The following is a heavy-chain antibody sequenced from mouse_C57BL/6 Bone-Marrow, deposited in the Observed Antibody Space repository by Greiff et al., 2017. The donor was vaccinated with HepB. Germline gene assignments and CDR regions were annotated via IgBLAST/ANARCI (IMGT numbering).Heavy chain of an antibody. CDR1: GYTFTSYW. V-gene: IGHV1-55*01. CDR3: ASGGYPYYAMDY. CDR2: IYPGSGST. D-gene: IGHD1-1*02. Sequence: VQLQESGAELVKPGASVKMSCKASGYTFTSYWITWVKQRPGQGLEWIGDIYPGSGSTNYNEKFKSKATLTVDTSSSTADMQLSSLTSEDSAVYYCASGGYPYYAMDYWGQGTSVTVSS. J-gene: IGHJ4*01.